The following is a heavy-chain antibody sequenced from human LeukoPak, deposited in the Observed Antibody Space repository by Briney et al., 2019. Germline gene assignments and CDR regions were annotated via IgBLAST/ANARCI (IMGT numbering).Heavy chain of an antibody. J-gene: IGHJ4*02. CDR2: ISGDGAFT. V-gene: IGHV3-23*01. CDR3: AKGVAPQAFDY. Sequence: PGGSLRLSCTASGFIFTVYAMSSVRQAPGKGLEWVSGISGDGAFTYYGDSVKGRFTISRDNSKNTLYLQINSLRGEDRAVYYCAKGVAPQAFDYWGQGTLVTVSS. CDR1: GFIFTVYA.